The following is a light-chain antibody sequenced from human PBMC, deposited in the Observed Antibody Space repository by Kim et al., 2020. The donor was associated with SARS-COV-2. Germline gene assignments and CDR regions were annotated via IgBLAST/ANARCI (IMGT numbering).Light chain of an antibody. J-gene: IGKJ1*01. CDR1: QSISSY. Sequence: DIQMTQSPSFLSASVGDRVTITCRASQSISSYLNWYQQKPGKAPKLLIYAASSLQSGVPSRFSGSGSGTDFTLTISSLQPEDFATYYCQQSYSTLRWTFGQGTKVDIK. V-gene: IGKV1-39*01. CDR2: AAS. CDR3: QQSYSTLRWT.